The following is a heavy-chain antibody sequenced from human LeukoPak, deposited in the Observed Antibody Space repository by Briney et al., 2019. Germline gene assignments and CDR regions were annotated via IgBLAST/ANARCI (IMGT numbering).Heavy chain of an antibody. V-gene: IGHV3-23*01. CDR3: AKDHPQAYAWFY. CDR2: ISGSADST. D-gene: IGHD3-22*01. Sequence: GGSLRLSCAASGFTFSSYAMSWVRQAPGKGLEWVSGISGSADSTYYADSVKGRFTISRDNSKNTLYLQMNSLRAEDTAVYYCAKDHPQAYAWFYWGQGTLVTVSS. CDR1: GFTFSSYA. J-gene: IGHJ4*02.